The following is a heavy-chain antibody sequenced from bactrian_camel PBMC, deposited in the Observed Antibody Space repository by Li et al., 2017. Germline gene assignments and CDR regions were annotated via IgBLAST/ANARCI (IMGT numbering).Heavy chain of an antibody. CDR3: AADESWLLESFLEADFGH. Sequence: HVQLVESGGGSVQAGGSLRLSCAASGYIDSNYRMGWFRQAPGKEREGVAAIESDGSTRYADSVKGRFTISQDNAENTLYLQMNGLKPEDTAVYYCAADESWLLESFLEADFGHFGQGTQVTVS. J-gene: IGHJ6*01. CDR2: IESDGST. D-gene: IGHD2*01. CDR1: GYIDSNYR. V-gene: IGHV3S53*01.